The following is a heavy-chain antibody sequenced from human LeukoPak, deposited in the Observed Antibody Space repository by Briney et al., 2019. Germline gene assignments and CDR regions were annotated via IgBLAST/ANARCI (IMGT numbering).Heavy chain of an antibody. J-gene: IGHJ4*02. D-gene: IGHD5-18*01. CDR1: GFTFGDFA. CDR2: IRTKAYGGIT. CDR3: TRGRGYTYGYCFDY. Sequence: GGSLRLSCTASGFTFGDFAMSWVRQAPGKGLEWVGFIRTKAYGGITEYAASVKGRFTISRDDSKSIAYLQMNSLKTEDTAVYYCTRGRGYTYGYCFDYWGQGTLVTVSS. V-gene: IGHV3-49*04.